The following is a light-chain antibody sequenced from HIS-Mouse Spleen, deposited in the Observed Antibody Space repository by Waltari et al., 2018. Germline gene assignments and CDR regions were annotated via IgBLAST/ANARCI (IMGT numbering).Light chain of an antibody. CDR2: GNS. J-gene: IGLJ2*01. CDR3: QSYDSSLSGVV. Sequence: QSVLTQPPSVSGAPGQRVTISCPGSSYNIGAGYDVHWYQQLPGTAPKLLIYGNSNRPSGVPDRFSGSKSGTSASLAITGLQAEDEADYYCQSYDSSLSGVVFGGGTKLTVL. V-gene: IGLV1-40*01. CDR1: SYNIGAGYD.